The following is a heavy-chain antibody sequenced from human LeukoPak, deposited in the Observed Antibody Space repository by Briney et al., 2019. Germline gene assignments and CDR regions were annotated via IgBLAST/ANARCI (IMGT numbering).Heavy chain of an antibody. CDR1: GGSISSSSYY. Sequence: SETLSLTCTVPGGSISSSSYYWGWIRQPPGKGLEWIGSIYYSGSTYYNPSLKSRVTISVDTSKNQFSLKLSSVTAADTAVYYCARGRQWLVHYFDYWGQGTLVTVSS. D-gene: IGHD6-19*01. J-gene: IGHJ4*02. CDR3: ARGRQWLVHYFDY. CDR2: IYYSGST. V-gene: IGHV4-39*07.